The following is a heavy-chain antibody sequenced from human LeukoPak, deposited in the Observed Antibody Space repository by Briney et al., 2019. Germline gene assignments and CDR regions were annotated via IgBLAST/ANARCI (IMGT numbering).Heavy chain of an antibody. D-gene: IGHD3-22*01. CDR1: GGSISSYY. Sequence: SETLSLTCTVSGGSISSYYWSWIRQPPGKGLEWIGYVYYSGSTNYNPSLKSRVTISVDTSKNQFSLKLSSVTAADTAVYYCARGYRSGYYPGWGQGTLVTVCS. CDR3: ARGYRSGYYPG. CDR2: VYYSGST. J-gene: IGHJ4*02. V-gene: IGHV4-59*01.